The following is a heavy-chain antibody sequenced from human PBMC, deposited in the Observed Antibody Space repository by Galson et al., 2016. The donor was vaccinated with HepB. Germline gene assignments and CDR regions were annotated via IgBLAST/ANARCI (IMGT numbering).Heavy chain of an antibody. V-gene: IGHV3-66*01. CDR3: ARGKENEYFQY. J-gene: IGHJ1*01. Sequence: RLSCAASGLTVSSNYMSWVRQAPGKGLEWVSIIYSGGSTYFADSVKGRFSISRDNSKNTLHLQMNRLRAEDTAVYYCARGKENEYFQYWGQGTLVTVSS. CDR2: IYSGGST. CDR1: GLTVSSNY.